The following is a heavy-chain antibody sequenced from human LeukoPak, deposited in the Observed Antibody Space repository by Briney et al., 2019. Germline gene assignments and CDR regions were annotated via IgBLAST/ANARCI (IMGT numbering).Heavy chain of an antibody. CDR3: ARGGDYDYYYYVDV. Sequence: ASVKVSCKASGGTFSSYAISWVRQAPGQGLEWMGGIIPIFGTANYAQKFQGRVTITTDESTSTAYMELSSLRSEDTAVYYCARGGDYDYYYYVDVWGKGTTVTVSS. D-gene: IGHD4-17*01. J-gene: IGHJ6*03. V-gene: IGHV1-69*05. CDR1: GGTFSSYA. CDR2: IIPIFGTA.